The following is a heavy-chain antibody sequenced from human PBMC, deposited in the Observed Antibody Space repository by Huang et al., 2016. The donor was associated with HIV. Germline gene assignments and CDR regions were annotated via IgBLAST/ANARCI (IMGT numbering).Heavy chain of an antibody. CDR2: VSGYSGFP. D-gene: IGHD2-21*01. Sequence: QVQLVQSGPEVKKPGASVKFSCKASGYTFSIYGISWVRQAPGQGPEWRGGVSGYSGFPATSQKFQGRVTMTTDPSTSTAYMDLRSLTADDTAVYYCARVPSALYSDYWGQGTLVTVSS. CDR1: GYTFSIYG. V-gene: IGHV1-18*01. CDR3: ARVPSALYSDY. J-gene: IGHJ4*02.